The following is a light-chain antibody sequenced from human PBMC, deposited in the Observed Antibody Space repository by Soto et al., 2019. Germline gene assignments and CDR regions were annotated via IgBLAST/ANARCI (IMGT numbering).Light chain of an antibody. V-gene: IGKV1-5*03. Sequence: DIQMTQSPSTLSASVGDRVTITCRASQSISSWLAWYQQKPGKAPKLLIYTASSLQSGVPSRFSGSGSGTEFTLTISSLQPDDFAIYYCQQYNSYPYTFGQGTKLEIK. J-gene: IGKJ2*01. CDR3: QQYNSYPYT. CDR1: QSISSW. CDR2: TAS.